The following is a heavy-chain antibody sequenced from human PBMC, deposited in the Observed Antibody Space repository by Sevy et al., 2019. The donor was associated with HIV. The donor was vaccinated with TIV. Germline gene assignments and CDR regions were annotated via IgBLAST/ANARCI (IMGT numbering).Heavy chain of an antibody. D-gene: IGHD3-22*01. CDR1: GYTFTSFG. Sequence: ASVKVSCKASGYTFTSFGISWVRQAPGQGLEGVGWISVYNGKINYAQNFQGRVTMTTDTSTRTAYMELKSLRSDDTAVYYCARRGAFDFDTSGFLSPWGQGTLVTVSS. CDR2: ISVYNGKI. J-gene: IGHJ5*02. V-gene: IGHV1-18*01. CDR3: ARRGAFDFDTSGFLSP.